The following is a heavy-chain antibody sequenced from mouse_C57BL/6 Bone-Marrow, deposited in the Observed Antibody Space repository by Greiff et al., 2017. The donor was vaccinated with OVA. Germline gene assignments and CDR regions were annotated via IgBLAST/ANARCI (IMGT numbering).Heavy chain of an antibody. CDR1: GFNIKDDY. D-gene: IGHD2-3*01. CDR2: IDPENGDT. J-gene: IGHJ2*01. Sequence: EVQLQQSGAELVRPGASVKLSCTASGFNIKDDYMHWVKQRPEQGLEWIGWIDPENGDTEYASKFQGKATITADTSSNTAYLQLSSLTSEDTAVYYCARWGGFYWGQGTTLTVSS. V-gene: IGHV14-4*01. CDR3: ARWGGFY.